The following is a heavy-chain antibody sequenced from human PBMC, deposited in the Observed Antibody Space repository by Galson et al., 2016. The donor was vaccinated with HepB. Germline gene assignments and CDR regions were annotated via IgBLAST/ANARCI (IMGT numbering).Heavy chain of an antibody. V-gene: IGHV3-21*01. CDR3: ARDRSNYDFWSGYMPDYYFDY. CDR1: GFTFSDFS. D-gene: IGHD3-3*01. Sequence: SLRLSCAASGFTFSDFSMNWVRQAPGKGLEWVSSISSGSRDIYYADSVKGRFTISRDSAKNSLYLQMNSLRAEDTAVYYCARDRSNYDFWSGYMPDYYFDYWGQGTLVTVSS. J-gene: IGHJ4*02. CDR2: ISSGSRDI.